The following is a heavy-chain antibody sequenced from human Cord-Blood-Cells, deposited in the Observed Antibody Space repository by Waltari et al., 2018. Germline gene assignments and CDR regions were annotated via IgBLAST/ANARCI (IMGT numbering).Heavy chain of an antibody. CDR3: ATVKSGYYYYYGMDV. CDR1: GYTLPELS. Sequence: QVQLVQSGAAVKKPGASVKFSCKVSGYTLPELSMNWVRRAPGKGLEWMGGFDPEDGETIYAQKFQGRVTMTEDTSTDTAYMELSSLRSEDTAVYYCATVKSGYYYYYGMDVWGQGTTVTVSS. V-gene: IGHV1-24*01. CDR2: FDPEDGET. J-gene: IGHJ6*02.